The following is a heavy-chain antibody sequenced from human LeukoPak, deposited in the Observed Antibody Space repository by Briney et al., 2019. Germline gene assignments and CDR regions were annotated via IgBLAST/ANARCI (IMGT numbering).Heavy chain of an antibody. D-gene: IGHD6-6*01. V-gene: IGHV3-11*04. Sequence: GGSLRLSCAASGFTFSDYYMSWIRQAPGKGLEWVSYISSSGSTIYYVDSVKGRFTISRDNAKSSLHLQMNSLRAEDTAVYYCARFSSSSGGFDYWGQGTLVTVSS. J-gene: IGHJ4*02. CDR2: ISSSGSTI. CDR1: GFTFSDYY. CDR3: ARFSSSSGGFDY.